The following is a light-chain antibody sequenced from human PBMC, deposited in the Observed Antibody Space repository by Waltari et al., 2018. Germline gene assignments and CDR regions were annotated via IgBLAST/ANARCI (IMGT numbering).Light chain of an antibody. CDR2: AAS. J-gene: IGKJ4*01. CDR3: QQANSFPSLT. Sequence: DIQMTQSPSSVSASVGARVTITCRASQGLSSLLARYQQKPGKAPKLLIYAASSLQSGVPSRFSGSGSGKDFTLTISSLQPEDFATYYCQQANSFPSLTFGGGTKVEIK. CDR1: QGLSSL. V-gene: IGKV1-12*02.